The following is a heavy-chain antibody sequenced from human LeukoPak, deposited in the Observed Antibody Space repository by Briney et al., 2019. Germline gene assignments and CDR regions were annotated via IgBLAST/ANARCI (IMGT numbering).Heavy chain of an antibody. D-gene: IGHD5-18*01. V-gene: IGHV1-2*02. J-gene: IGHJ4*02. CDR2: INPNSGGT. CDR1: GYTFTGYY. CDR3: ARDPDSYGPDHFDY. Sequence: ASVKVSCKASGYTFTGYYMHWVRQAPGQGLEWMGWINPNSGGTNYAQKFQGRVTMTRDTSISTAYMELSRLRSDDTAVYYCARDPDSYGPDHFDYWGQGTLVTVSS.